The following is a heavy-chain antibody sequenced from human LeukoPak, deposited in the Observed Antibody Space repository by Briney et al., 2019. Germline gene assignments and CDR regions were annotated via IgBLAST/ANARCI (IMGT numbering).Heavy chain of an antibody. V-gene: IGHV3-30-3*01. CDR2: ISYDGSNK. J-gene: IGHJ4*02. Sequence: PGRSLRLSCAASGFTFSSYAMHWVRQAPGKGLEWVAVISYDGSNKYYADSVKGRFTISRDNSKNTLYLQMNSLRAEDTAVYYCARDPPERGYSYGYASGDYWGQGTLVTVSS. CDR3: ARDPPERGYSYGYASGDY. CDR1: GFTFSSYA. D-gene: IGHD5-18*01.